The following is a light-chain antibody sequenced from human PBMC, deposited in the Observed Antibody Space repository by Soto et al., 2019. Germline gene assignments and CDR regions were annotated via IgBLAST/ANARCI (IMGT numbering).Light chain of an antibody. J-gene: IGLJ3*02. CDR3: SSYAGSSTLV. V-gene: IGLV2-8*01. Sequence: QSALTQPPSASGSPGQSVTISCTGTNSDVGGYNFVSWYQQHPGKAPKLMIYEVNKRPSGVPDRFSGSKSGNTASLTVSGLQAEDEADYYCSSYAGSSTLVFGGGTKLTVL. CDR2: EVN. CDR1: NSDVGGYNF.